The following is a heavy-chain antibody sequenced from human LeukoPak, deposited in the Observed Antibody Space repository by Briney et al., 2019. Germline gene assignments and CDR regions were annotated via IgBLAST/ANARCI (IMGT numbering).Heavy chain of an antibody. J-gene: IGHJ4*02. CDR2: ISYDGSNK. D-gene: IGHD6-13*01. CDR3: ASQYSSSWPYYFDY. CDR1: GFTFSSYG. V-gene: IGHV3-30*03. Sequence: GGSLRLSCAASGFTFSSYGMHWVRQAPGKGLEWVAVISYDGSNKYYADSVKGRFTISRDNSKNTLYLQMNSLRAEDTAVYYCASQYSSSWPYYFDYWGRGTLVTVSS.